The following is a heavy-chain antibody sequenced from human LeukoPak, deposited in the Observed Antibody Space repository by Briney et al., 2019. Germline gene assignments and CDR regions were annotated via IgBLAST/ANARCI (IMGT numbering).Heavy chain of an antibody. J-gene: IGHJ3*01. CDR1: GYTFTDYY. CDR2: INPNSGGP. V-gene: IGHV1-2*02. Sequence: ASVKVSCKASGYTFTDYYIHWVRQAPGQGLEWMGYINPNSGGPHYSQKFQGRVTMTGDTSISTACMDLSRLTYDDTAVYYCARDGVAGSSDAFDLWGQGTMVTVSS. CDR3: ARDGVAGSSDAFDL. D-gene: IGHD6-19*01.